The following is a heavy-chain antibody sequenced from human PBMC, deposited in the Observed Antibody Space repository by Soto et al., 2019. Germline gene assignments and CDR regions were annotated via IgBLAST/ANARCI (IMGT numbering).Heavy chain of an antibody. CDR1: GFTFSSYS. V-gene: IGHV3-21*01. J-gene: IGHJ1*01. CDR2: ISSSSSYI. D-gene: IGHD6-19*01. Sequence: GSLRLSCAASGFTFSSYSMNWVRQAPGKGLEWVSSISSSSSYIYYADSVKGRFTISRDNAKNSLYLQMNSLRAEDTAVYYCARSVAVAVQYFQHWGQGTLVTVSS. CDR3: ARSVAVAVQYFQH.